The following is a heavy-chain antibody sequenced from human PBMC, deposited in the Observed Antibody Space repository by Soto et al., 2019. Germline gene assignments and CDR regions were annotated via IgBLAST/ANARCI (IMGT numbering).Heavy chain of an antibody. V-gene: IGHV4-34*01. CDR2: INHSGST. CDR3: ARRTVVATIKGLLDY. J-gene: IGHJ4*02. CDR1: GGSFSGYY. Sequence: SETLSLTCAVYGGSFSGYYWSWIRQPPGKGLEWIGEINHSGSTNYNPSLKSRVTISVDTSKNQFSLKLSSVTAADTAVYYCARRTVVATIKGLLDYWGQGTLVTVS. D-gene: IGHD5-12*01.